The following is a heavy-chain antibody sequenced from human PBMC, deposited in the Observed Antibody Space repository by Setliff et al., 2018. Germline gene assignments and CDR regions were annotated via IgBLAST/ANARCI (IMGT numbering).Heavy chain of an antibody. CDR1: GFTFTTYG. J-gene: IGHJ4*02. Sequence: PGGSLRLSCAASGFTFTTYGMSWVRQAPGKGLEWVSGISGDGGSTYYADSVKGRFTISRDNSKNTLYLQMNSLRAEDTAVYYCAKVSSRGSSWYDPEYYFDYWGQGTLVTVSS. CDR2: ISGDGGST. D-gene: IGHD6-13*01. V-gene: IGHV3-23*01. CDR3: AKVSSRGSSWYDPEYYFDY.